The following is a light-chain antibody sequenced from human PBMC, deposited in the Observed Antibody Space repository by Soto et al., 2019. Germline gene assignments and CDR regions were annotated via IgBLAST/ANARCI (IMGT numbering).Light chain of an antibody. CDR1: QSVPRH. CDR2: DAS. V-gene: IGKV3-11*01. CDR3: QQSSNWPPEIT. Sequence: DIVFTHAPASLSLSPGERATCSCRASQSVPRHLAWYQQRPGLPPRLLIYDASSRATGVPDRFSGSGSGTDFILTISSLEPEDFAVYYCQQSSNWPPEITFGQGTRLEIK. J-gene: IGKJ5*01.